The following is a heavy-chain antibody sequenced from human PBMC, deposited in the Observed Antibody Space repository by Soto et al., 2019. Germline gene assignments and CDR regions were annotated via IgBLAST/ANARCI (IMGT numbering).Heavy chain of an antibody. CDR1: GGTFSSYA. J-gene: IGHJ6*02. CDR2: IIPIFGTA. Sequence: SVNVSSKASGGTFSSYAISWVRQAPGQGLEWMGGIIPIFGTANYAQKFQGRVTITADESTSTAYMELSSLRSEDTAVYYCARDYMRITIFGVVISYYYYGMDVWGQGTTVTVSS. D-gene: IGHD3-3*01. CDR3: ARDYMRITIFGVVISYYYYGMDV. V-gene: IGHV1-69*13.